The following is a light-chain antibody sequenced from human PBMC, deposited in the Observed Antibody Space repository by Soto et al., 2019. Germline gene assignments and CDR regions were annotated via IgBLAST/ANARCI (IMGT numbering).Light chain of an antibody. CDR1: QSISNN. CDR2: GAS. V-gene: IGKV3D-15*01. Sequence: ETLMTQSPATRSLSPGETATLSCRARQSISNNLAWYQQKLGQAPRLLIYGASTRATGIPARFSGSGSGTEFTLTISRLEPEDFAVYYCQQYGSSPTTFGQGTRLEIK. CDR3: QQYGSSPTT. J-gene: IGKJ5*01.